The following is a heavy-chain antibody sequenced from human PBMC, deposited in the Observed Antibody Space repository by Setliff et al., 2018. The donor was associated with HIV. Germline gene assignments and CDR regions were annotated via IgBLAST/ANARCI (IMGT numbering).Heavy chain of an antibody. CDR1: GGSITSGNYF. J-gene: IGHJ4*01. CDR2: MYTDGST. Sequence: SETLSLTCTVSGGSITSGNYFWSWIRQPAGKGLEWIGHMYTDGSTNYNPSFKSRVTISADTPKNQFSLKLSSVTAADTAVYYCARDSRWLQFPYFDSWGQGTPVTVSS. V-gene: IGHV4-61*09. D-gene: IGHD5-12*01. CDR3: ARDSRWLQFPYFDS.